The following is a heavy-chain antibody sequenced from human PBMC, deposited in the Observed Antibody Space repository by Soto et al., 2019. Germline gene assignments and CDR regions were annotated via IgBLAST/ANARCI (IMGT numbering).Heavy chain of an antibody. CDR3: ARYHYSHNYYCGMDV. J-gene: IGHJ6*02. CDR2: ISSSSSYT. D-gene: IGHD4-4*01. Sequence: PGGPLRPSFADSGFTFSGNSMNWVRRAPGKGLGWCSSISSSSSYTYYADSVKGRFTISRDNANNSLYLQMNSLSAEDTAVYYCARYHYSHNYYCGMDVWGQGTPVTVSS. CDR1: GFTFSGNS. V-gene: IGHV3-21*01.